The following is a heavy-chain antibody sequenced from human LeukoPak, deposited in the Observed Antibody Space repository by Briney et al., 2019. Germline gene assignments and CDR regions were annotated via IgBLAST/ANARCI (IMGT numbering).Heavy chain of an antibody. CDR2: ISSDGRDK. D-gene: IGHD6-13*01. J-gene: IGHJ4*02. V-gene: IGHV3-30*03. CDR1: GFTFSAYA. CDR3: ARDLRRIAAYYFDY. Sequence: GRSLRLSCAASGFTFSAYAIHWVRQAPGKGREWVAVISSDGRDKHHADSVKGRFTISRDNSRDTPYLQTNSLRAEDTAVYYCARDLRRIAAYYFDYWGQGTLVTVSS.